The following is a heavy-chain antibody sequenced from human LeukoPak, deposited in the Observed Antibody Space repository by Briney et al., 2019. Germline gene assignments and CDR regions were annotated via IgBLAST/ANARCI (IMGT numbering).Heavy chain of an antibody. Sequence: GASVKVSCKASGYTFTSYGISWVRQAPGQGLEWMGIINPSGGGTSYAQKFQGRVTMTRDTSTSTVYMELSSLRSEDTAVYYCARPYDSSGYQYFFDYWGQGTLVTVSS. J-gene: IGHJ4*02. CDR3: ARPYDSSGYQYFFDY. D-gene: IGHD3-22*01. V-gene: IGHV1-46*01. CDR1: GYTFTSYG. CDR2: INPSGGGT.